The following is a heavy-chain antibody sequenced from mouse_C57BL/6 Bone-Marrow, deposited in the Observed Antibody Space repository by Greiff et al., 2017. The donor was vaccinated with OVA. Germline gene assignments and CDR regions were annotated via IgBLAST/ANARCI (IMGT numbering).Heavy chain of an antibody. Sequence: QVQLQQSGAELARPGASVKLSCKASGYTFTSYWITWVKQRPGQGLEWIGDIYPGSGSTNYNEKFKSKATLTVDTSSSTAYMQLSSLTSEDSAVYYCARRGLYYYGSSYVDYWGQGTTLTVSS. V-gene: IGHV1-55*01. D-gene: IGHD1-1*01. CDR3: ARRGLYYYGSSYVDY. J-gene: IGHJ2*01. CDR1: GYTFTSYW. CDR2: IYPGSGST.